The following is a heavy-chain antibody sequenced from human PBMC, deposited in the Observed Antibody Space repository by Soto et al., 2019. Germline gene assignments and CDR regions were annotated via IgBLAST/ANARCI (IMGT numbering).Heavy chain of an antibody. J-gene: IGHJ4*02. CDR1: GFIFSDYW. Sequence: EVQLVESGGGLVQPGGSLRLSCAVSGFIFSDYWMTWVRQAPGKGLEWVATISPEGSEKYYVDSLKGRFTISRDNAKNSLYLQMSSRRAEATALYYCARARIDYWGRGTLITVAS. CDR2: ISPEGSEK. CDR3: ARARIDY. V-gene: IGHV3-7*03.